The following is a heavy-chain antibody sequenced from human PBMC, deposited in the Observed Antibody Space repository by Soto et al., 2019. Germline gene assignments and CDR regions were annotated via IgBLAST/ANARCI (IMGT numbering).Heavy chain of an antibody. Sequence: ASVKVSCKASGYTFTGYYMHWVRQAPGQGLEWMGWINPNSGGTNYAQKFQGWVTMTRDTSISTAYMELSRLRSDDTAVYYCARGGYSYGIYDDFDIWGQGTMVTV. CDR1: GYTFTGYY. CDR2: INPNSGGT. J-gene: IGHJ3*02. D-gene: IGHD5-18*01. CDR3: ARGGYSYGIYDDFDI. V-gene: IGHV1-2*04.